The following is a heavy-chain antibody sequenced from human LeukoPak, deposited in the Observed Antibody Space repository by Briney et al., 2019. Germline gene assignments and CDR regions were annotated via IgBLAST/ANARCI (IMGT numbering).Heavy chain of an antibody. CDR2: IYSTGSP. CDR1: GGSISLYY. CDR3: ARAYSISWYYFDY. V-gene: IGHV4-4*07. D-gene: IGHD6-13*01. J-gene: IGHJ4*02. Sequence: SETLSLTCTVSGGSISLYYWSWIRQPAGKGLEWIGHIYSTGSPNNNPSLKSRVTISLAKSKNQFSLKLTSVTAADTAVYYCARAYSISWYYFDYWGQGTLVTVSS.